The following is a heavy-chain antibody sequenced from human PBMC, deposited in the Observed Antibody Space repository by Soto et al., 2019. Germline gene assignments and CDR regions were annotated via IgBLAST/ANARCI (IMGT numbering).Heavy chain of an antibody. CDR2: ISYDGSNK. CDR3: ARDTVTYYYDSSGYSELYY. CDR1: GFTFSSYA. J-gene: IGHJ4*02. V-gene: IGHV3-30-3*01. Sequence: SLRLSCAASGFTFSSYAMHWVRQAPGKGLEWVAVISYDGSNKYYADSVKGRFTISRDNSKNTLYLQMNSLRAEDTAVYYCARDTVTYYYDSSGYSELYYWGQGTLVTVSS. D-gene: IGHD3-22*01.